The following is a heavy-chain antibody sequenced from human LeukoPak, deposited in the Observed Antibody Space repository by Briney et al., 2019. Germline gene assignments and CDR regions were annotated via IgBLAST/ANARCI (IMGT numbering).Heavy chain of an antibody. CDR2: INPNSGGT. V-gene: IGHV1-2*02. CDR1: GYTFTGYY. D-gene: IGHD3-9*01. Sequence: ASVTVSCEASGYTFTGYYMHWVRQAPGQGLEWMGWINPNSGGTNYAQKFQGRVTMTRDTSISTAYMELSRLRSDDTAAYYCASIILTGYYIIYWGQGTLVTVSS. J-gene: IGHJ4*02. CDR3: ASIILTGYYIIY.